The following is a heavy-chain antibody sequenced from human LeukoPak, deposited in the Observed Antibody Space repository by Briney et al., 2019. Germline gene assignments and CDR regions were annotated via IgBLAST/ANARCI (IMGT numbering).Heavy chain of an antibody. D-gene: IGHD3-22*01. J-gene: IGHJ5*02. CDR2: INSDGSST. CDR3: ARVFITEKSLDP. CDR1: GFTFSSYC. V-gene: IGHV3-74*01. Sequence: GGSLRLSCAASGFTFSSYCMHWVRQAPGKGLVWVSRINSDGSSTSYADSVKGRFTISRDNAKNTLYLQMNSLRAEDTAVYYCARVFITEKSLDPWGQGTLVTVSS.